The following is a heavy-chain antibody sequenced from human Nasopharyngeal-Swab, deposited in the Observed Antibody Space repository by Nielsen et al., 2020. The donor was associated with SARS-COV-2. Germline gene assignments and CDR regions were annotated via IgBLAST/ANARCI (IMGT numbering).Heavy chain of an antibody. V-gene: IGHV4-38-2*02. CDR1: GYSISSGYY. J-gene: IGHJ4*02. CDR2: IYHSGNT. Sequence: SETLSLTCTVSGYSISSGYYWGWIRQPPGKGLEWIASIYHSGNTYYNPSLKSRVTISVDTSKNQFSLKLNSVTAADTALYFCVHLWLPGFWGKGTLVTVSS. CDR3: VHLWLPGF. D-gene: IGHD2-21*01.